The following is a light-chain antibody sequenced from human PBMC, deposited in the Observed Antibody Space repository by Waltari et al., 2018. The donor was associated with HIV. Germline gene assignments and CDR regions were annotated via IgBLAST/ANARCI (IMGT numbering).Light chain of an antibody. Sequence: QSTLTQPPSASGSPGQSVPIPCTGTSSDIGGYNYVSWYQQHPGKAPKLIMTEVTKRPSGVPDRFSGSKSGNTASLTVSGLQADDEALYYCSSFAPTNKFYVLFGGGTTLTVL. J-gene: IGLJ2*01. CDR2: EVT. V-gene: IGLV2-8*01. CDR3: SSFAPTNKFYVL. CDR1: SSDIGGYNY.